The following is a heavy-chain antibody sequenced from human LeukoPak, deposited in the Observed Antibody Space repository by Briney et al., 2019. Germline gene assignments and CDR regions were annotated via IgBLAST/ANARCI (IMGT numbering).Heavy chain of an antibody. V-gene: IGHV3-66*04. CDR1: GFTVSNNY. J-gene: IGHJ4*02. CDR3: ARQHSSGWSYFDY. D-gene: IGHD6-19*01. Sequence: GGSPRLSCVASGFTVSNNYLTWVRQAPGKGLEWVSLIYSGGTTYYADSVKNRFTISRDNSKNTLYLQMNSLRAEDTALYFCARQHSSGWSYFDYWGQGILVTVSS. CDR2: IYSGGTT.